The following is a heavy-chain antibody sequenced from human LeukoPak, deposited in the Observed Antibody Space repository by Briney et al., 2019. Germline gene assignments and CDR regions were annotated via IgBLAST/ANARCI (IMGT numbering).Heavy chain of an antibody. J-gene: IGHJ3*02. V-gene: IGHV3-11*01. Sequence: GGSLRLSCAASGFTFSDNYMSWIRQAPGKGLEWVSYISSSGSIYYSDSVKGRFTISRDNARNSLYLQMNSLRAEDTAVYYCAREAYCGGDCSRRYDSSGFTAFDIWGQGTMVTVSS. D-gene: IGHD2-21*02. CDR3: AREAYCGGDCSRRYDSSGFTAFDI. CDR2: ISSSGSI. CDR1: GFTFSDNY.